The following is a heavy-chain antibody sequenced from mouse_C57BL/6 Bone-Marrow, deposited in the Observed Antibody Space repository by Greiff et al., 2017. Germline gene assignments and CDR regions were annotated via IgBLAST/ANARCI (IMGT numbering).Heavy chain of an antibody. CDR3: ALGRALFAY. CDR2: IYPGSGNT. D-gene: IGHD4-1*01. J-gene: IGHJ3*01. CDR1: GYSFTSYY. Sequence: VQLQQSGPELVKPGASVKISCKASGYSFTSYYIHWVKQRPGQGLEWIGWIYPGSGNTKYNEKFKGKATLTADTSSSTAYMQLSSLTSEDSAVFYCALGRALFAYWGQGTLVTVSA. V-gene: IGHV1-66*01.